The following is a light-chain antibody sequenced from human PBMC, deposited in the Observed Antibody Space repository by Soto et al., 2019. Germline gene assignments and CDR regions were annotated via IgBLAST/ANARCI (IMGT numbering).Light chain of an antibody. CDR1: QTVTNSY. J-gene: IGKJ1*01. CDR2: GAS. V-gene: IGKV3-15*01. CDR3: QQYNNWWT. Sequence: DIVIPRSPVTRSVSIGTSAQIACRASQTVTNSYLAWYQQKPGQAPRLLIFGASTRAADIPARFSGRGSGTEFTLTISSLQSEDFAVYYCQQYNNWWTFGQGTKVDIK.